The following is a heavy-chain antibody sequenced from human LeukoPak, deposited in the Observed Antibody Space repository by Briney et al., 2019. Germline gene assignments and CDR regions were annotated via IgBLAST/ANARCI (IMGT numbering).Heavy chain of an antibody. Sequence: ASVKVSCKASGYTFTSYGISWVRQAPGQGLEWMGWMNPNSGNTGYAQKFQGRVTITRNTSISTAYMELSSLRSEDTAVYYCASWSGYYNYYYYYMDVWGKGTTVTVSS. CDR1: GYTFTSYG. J-gene: IGHJ6*03. CDR3: ASWSGYYNYYYYYMDV. D-gene: IGHD3-3*01. CDR2: MNPNSGNT. V-gene: IGHV1-8*03.